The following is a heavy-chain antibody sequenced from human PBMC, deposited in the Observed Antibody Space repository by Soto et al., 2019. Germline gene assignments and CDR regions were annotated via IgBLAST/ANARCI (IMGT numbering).Heavy chain of an antibody. Sequence: PSETLSLTCAVYGGSFSGYYWSWIRQPPGKGLEWIGEINHSGSTNYNPSLKSRVTISVDTSKNQFSLKLSSVTAADTAVYYCARWAVAGTRDFQHWGQGTLVTVSS. CDR1: GGSFSGYY. CDR3: ARWAVAGTRDFQH. V-gene: IGHV4-34*01. CDR2: INHSGST. D-gene: IGHD6-19*01. J-gene: IGHJ1*01.